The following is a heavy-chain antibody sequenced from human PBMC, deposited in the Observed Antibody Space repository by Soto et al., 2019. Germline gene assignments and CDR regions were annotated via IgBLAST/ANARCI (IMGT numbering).Heavy chain of an antibody. CDR2: IVVGSGNT. CDR1: GFTFTSSA. Sequence: SVKVSCKASGFTFTSSAMQWVRQARGQRLEWIGWIVVGSGNTNYAQKFQERVNITRDMSTSTAYMELSSLRSEDTAVYYCARGDTMIVVVITTAFDIWGQGTMVTVSS. V-gene: IGHV1-58*02. CDR3: ARGDTMIVVVITTAFDI. J-gene: IGHJ3*02. D-gene: IGHD3-22*01.